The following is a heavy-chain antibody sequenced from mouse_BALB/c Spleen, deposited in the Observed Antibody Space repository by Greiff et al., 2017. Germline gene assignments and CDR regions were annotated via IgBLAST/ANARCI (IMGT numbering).Heavy chain of an antibody. J-gene: IGHJ1*01. D-gene: IGHD1-3*01. Sequence: QVTLKESGPGLVQPSQSLSITCTVSGFSLTSYGVHWVRQSPGKGLEWLGVIWSGGSTDYNAAFISRLSISKDNSKSQVFFKMNSLQATDTAIYYCARGWGKDWYFDVWGAGTTVTVSS. CDR3: ARGWGKDWYFDV. CDR1: GFSLTSYG. V-gene: IGHV2-2*02. CDR2: IWSGGST.